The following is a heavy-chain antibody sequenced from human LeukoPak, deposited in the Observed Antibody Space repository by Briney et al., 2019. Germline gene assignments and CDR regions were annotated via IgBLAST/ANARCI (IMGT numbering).Heavy chain of an antibody. Sequence: SETLSLTCAVYGGSFSGYYWSWIRQPPGKGLEWIGEINHSGSTNCNPSLKSRVTISVDTSKDQFSLKLSSVTAADAAVYYCASSYGSGPLDYWGQGTLVTVSS. CDR2: INHSGST. CDR3: ASSYGSGPLDY. J-gene: IGHJ4*02. CDR1: GGSFSGYY. D-gene: IGHD3-10*01. V-gene: IGHV4-34*01.